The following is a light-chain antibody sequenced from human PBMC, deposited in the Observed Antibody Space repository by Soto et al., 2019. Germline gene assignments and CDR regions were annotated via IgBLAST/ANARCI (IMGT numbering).Light chain of an antibody. J-gene: IGLJ2*01. CDR3: AAWDDSLNGPL. V-gene: IGLV1-44*01. CDR1: SSNIGYNI. CDR2: NNN. Sequence: LTQAPSVSGTPGQRVTMSCSGSSSNIGYNIVNWYQQLPGTAPKLLIYNNNQRPSGVPDRFSGTKSGTSASLAISGLQSEDEADYYCAAWDDSLNGPLFGGGTKLTVL.